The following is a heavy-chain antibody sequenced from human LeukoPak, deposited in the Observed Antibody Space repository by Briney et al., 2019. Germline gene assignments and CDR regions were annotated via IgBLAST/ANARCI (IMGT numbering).Heavy chain of an antibody. V-gene: IGHV4-34*01. CDR1: GGSFSGYY. D-gene: IGHD6-13*01. J-gene: IGHJ4*02. CDR2: INHSGST. CDR3: ARDRLDSSSWYFYYFDY. Sequence: SETLSLTCAVYGGSFSGYYWSWIRQPPGKGLEWIGEINHSGSTNYNPSLKSRVTISVDTSKNQFSLKLSSVAAADTAVYYCARDRLDSSSWYFYYFDYWGQGTLVTVSS.